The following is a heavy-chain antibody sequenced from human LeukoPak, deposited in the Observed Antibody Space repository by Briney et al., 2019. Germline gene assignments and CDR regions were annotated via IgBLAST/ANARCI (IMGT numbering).Heavy chain of an antibody. CDR3: ARDGWRAINY. J-gene: IGHJ4*02. Sequence: GGSLRLSCAASGFTFSTYWMSWVRQAPGKGLEWVANIKEDGSEKYYVDSVRGRFTISRDNAKNSLFLQMNSLRAEDTAAYYCARDGWRAINYWGQGTLVTVS. V-gene: IGHV3-7*01. CDR1: GFTFSTYW. D-gene: IGHD5-24*01. CDR2: IKEDGSEK.